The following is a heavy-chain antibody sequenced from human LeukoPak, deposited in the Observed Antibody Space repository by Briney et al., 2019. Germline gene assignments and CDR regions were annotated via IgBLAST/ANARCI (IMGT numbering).Heavy chain of an antibody. Sequence: PGGSLRLSCAASAFTFTTYGMHWVRQAPGKGLEWVAVVWYDGINKYYADSVKGRFTISRDNSKNTLYLQMNSLRAEDTAVYYCARSTSSEYDIYHFGYWGQGTLVTVSS. V-gene: IGHV3-33*01. CDR2: VWYDGINK. D-gene: IGHD3-9*01. J-gene: IGHJ4*02. CDR3: ARSTSSEYDIYHFGY. CDR1: AFTFTTYG.